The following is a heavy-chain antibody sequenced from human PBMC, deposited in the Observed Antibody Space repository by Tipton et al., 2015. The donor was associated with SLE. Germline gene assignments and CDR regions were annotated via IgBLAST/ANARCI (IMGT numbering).Heavy chain of an antibody. D-gene: IGHD2-15*01. CDR1: GGSFSDYY. J-gene: IGHJ3*02. Sequence: TLSLTXAVYGGSFSDYYWSWIRQPPGKGLEWIGYIYYSGSTNYNPSLKSRVTISVDTSKNHFSLKESSVTAADTAVYYCARAEGSWDAFDIWGQGTMVTVSS. CDR3: ARAEGSWDAFDI. V-gene: IGHV4-59*01. CDR2: IYYSGST.